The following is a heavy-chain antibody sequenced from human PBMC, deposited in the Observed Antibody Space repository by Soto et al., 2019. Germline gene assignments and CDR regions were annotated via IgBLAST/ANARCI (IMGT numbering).Heavy chain of an antibody. J-gene: IGHJ4*02. CDR3: AKDRRFGGVIVTTFDY. D-gene: IGHD3-16*02. V-gene: IGHV3-23*01. CDR1: GFTFSSYA. CDR2: ISGSGGST. Sequence: EVQLLESGGGLVQPGGSLRLSCAASGFTFSSYAMSWVRQAPGKGLEWVSAISGSGGSTYYADSVKGRFTISRDNSKNTLYLQMNSLRAEDTAVYYCAKDRRFGGVIVTTFDYWGKGTLVTVSS.